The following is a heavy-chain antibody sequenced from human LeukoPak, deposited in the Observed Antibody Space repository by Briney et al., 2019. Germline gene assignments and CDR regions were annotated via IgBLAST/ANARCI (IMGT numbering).Heavy chain of an antibody. CDR3: ARGGLRYFDWLLDY. CDR2: IYYSGST. D-gene: IGHD3-9*01. V-gene: IGHV4-31*03. Sequence: PSETLSLTCTVSGGSISSGGYYWSWIRQHPGKVLEWIGCIYYSGSTYYNPSLKSRVTISVDTSKNQFSLKLSSVTAADTAVYYCARGGLRYFDWLLDYWGQGTLVTVSS. J-gene: IGHJ4*02. CDR1: GGSISSGGYY.